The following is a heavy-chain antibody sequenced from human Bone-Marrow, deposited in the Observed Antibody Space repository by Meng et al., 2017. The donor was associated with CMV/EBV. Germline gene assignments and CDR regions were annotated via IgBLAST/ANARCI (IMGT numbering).Heavy chain of an antibody. CDR3: ARGRIVDAVVVPAAIRENAFDI. CDR1: GFTFSSYS. Sequence: GEYLKISCAASGFTFSSYSMNWVRQAPGKGLEWVSSISSSSSYIYYADSVKGRFTISRDNAKNSLYLQMNSLRAEDTAVYYCARGRIVDAVVVPAAIRENAFDIWGQGTMVTVSS. D-gene: IGHD2-2*02. CDR2: ISSSSSYI. V-gene: IGHV3-21*01. J-gene: IGHJ3*02.